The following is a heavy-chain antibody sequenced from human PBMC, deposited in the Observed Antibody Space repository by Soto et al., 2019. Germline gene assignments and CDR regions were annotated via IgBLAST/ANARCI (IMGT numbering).Heavy chain of an antibody. J-gene: IGHJ6*04. Sequence: GGSLRLSCTVSGFTFSAYAMSWVRQAPGKGLEWVSAISASGGRTYGADSVKGRFTISRDNSKNTLFLQMNSLSAEDTAVYYCAREAYYYGAGSTQYYFYYADVWGKGTTVTVSS. V-gene: IGHV3-23*01. CDR3: AREAYYYGAGSTQYYFYYADV. CDR1: GFTFSAYA. D-gene: IGHD3-10*01. CDR2: ISASGGRT.